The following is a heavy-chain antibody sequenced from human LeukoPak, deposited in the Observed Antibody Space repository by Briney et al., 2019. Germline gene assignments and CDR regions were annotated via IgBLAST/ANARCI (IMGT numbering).Heavy chain of an antibody. J-gene: IGHJ3*02. CDR1: GYTFTDYY. Sequence: ASVKVSCKVSGYTFTDYYMHWVQQAPGKGLEWMGLVDPEDGETIHAEKFQGRVTITADTSTDTAYMELSSLRSEDTAVYYCATGSIAIGAFDIWGQGTMVTVSS. D-gene: IGHD2-21*01. V-gene: IGHV1-69-2*01. CDR2: VDPEDGET. CDR3: ATGSIAIGAFDI.